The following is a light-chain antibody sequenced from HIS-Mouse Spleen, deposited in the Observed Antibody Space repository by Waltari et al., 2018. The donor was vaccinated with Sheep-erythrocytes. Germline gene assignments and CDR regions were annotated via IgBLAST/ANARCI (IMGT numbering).Light chain of an antibody. CDR3: CSYAGSYNHV. V-gene: IGLV2-11*01. CDR2: DVS. Sequence: QSALTQPRSVSGSPGQSVTIPCTGTSSDVGGYNYVSWYQQHPGKAPKLMIYDVSKRPSGVPERFSSSKSGTTAYLPISGLQAEDEADYYCCSYAGSYNHVFATGTKVTVL. CDR1: SSDVGGYNY. J-gene: IGLJ1*01.